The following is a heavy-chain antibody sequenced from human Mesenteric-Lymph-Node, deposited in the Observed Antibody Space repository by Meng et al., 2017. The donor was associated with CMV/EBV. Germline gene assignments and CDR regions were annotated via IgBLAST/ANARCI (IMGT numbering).Heavy chain of an antibody. J-gene: IGHJ4*02. Sequence: CAASGFIVSSNYMILVRHVPGKGLVWVSVIYSAGGTYSADSVEGRFTISRHNSKNTLYLQMNRLRAEATAVYYCARSRDAYNAPFDYWGQGTLVTVSS. CDR2: IYSAGGT. D-gene: IGHD5-24*01. CDR1: GFIVSSNY. V-gene: IGHV3-53*04. CDR3: ARSRDAYNAPFDY.